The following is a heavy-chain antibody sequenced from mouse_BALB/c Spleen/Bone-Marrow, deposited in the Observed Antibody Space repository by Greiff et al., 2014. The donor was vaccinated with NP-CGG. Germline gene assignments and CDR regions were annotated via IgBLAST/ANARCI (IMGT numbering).Heavy chain of an antibody. CDR2: IYPGEGET. V-gene: IGHV1-80*01. CDR3: AKVTTGFAY. J-gene: IGHJ3*01. D-gene: IGHD2-2*01. Sequence: QVQLKESGAELVRPGSSVKISCKASGYAFSSYWMTWVKQRPGQGLEWIGQIYPGEGETNYNGKFKGKATLTADKSSSTAYMQLSGLTSEDSAVYFCAKVTTGFAYWGQGTLVTVSA. CDR1: GYAFSSYW.